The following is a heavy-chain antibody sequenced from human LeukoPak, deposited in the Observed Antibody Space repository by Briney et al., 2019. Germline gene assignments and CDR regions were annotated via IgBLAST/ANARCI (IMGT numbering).Heavy chain of an antibody. CDR3: VRYYYDNSGYWIFDY. Sequence: SETLSLTCTVSGGSISSYYWSWIRQPPGKGLGYIGYISYSGTTNYNPSLNSRVTISVDASKNQFSLKLSSVTAADTAVYYCVRYYYDNSGYWIFDYWGQGTLVTVSS. J-gene: IGHJ4*02. CDR1: GGSISSYY. CDR2: ISYSGTT. D-gene: IGHD3-22*01. V-gene: IGHV4-59*01.